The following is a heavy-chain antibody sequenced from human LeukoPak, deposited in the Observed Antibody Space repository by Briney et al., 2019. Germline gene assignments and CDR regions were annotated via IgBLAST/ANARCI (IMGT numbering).Heavy chain of an antibody. Sequence: GASVKVSCKASGYTFTDCYLHWVRQAPGQGFEWMGWINPNSGDTNYAQKFQGRVTMTRDTSISTAHMEMSRLRSDDTAVYYCARANFLYCSSTTCLFDYWGQGTLVTVSS. D-gene: IGHD2-2*01. J-gene: IGHJ4*02. CDR1: GYTFTDCY. CDR3: ARANFLYCSSTTCLFDY. V-gene: IGHV1-2*02. CDR2: INPNSGDT.